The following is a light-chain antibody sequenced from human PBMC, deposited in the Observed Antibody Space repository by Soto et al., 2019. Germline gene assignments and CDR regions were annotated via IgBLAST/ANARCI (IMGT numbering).Light chain of an antibody. CDR3: QQSYSTPFT. V-gene: IGKV1-39*01. CDR2: AAS. Sequence: DIQMTQSPSSLSASVGDRVTITCRASQSISSYLNWYQQKPGKAPKLLIYAASSLQSGVPSRFSGSGSGTDFTLTFSSLQPEDFATYYCQQSYSTPFTFDPGTKVDIK. J-gene: IGKJ3*01. CDR1: QSISSY.